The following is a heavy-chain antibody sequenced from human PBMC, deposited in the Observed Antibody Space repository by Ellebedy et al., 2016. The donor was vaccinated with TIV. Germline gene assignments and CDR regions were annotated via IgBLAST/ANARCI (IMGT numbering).Heavy chain of an antibody. D-gene: IGHD4-23*01. CDR1: GFTLSSFG. J-gene: IGHJ3*02. Sequence: GESLKISCASSGFTLSSFGINWVRLPSGKGREWVCSIHRSGTYIYYADSVKGRFTISRDNTKNSLYLHMNSLRAEDTAVYYCAKSTVINPEGDAYDIWGPGTKVTVSS. CDR3: AKSTVINPEGDAYDI. V-gene: IGHV3-21*06. CDR2: IHRSGTYI.